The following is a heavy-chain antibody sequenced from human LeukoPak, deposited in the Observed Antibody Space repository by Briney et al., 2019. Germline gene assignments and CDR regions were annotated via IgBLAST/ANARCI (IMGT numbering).Heavy chain of an antibody. CDR1: GFTFNTYD. V-gene: IGHV3-23*01. J-gene: IGHJ4*02. CDR2: FGWAGGNT. Sequence: GGSQRLSCGASGFTFNTYDVVWVRESTGKGLECVLTFGWAGGNTFYAASVKAILTISRDNSKITLYLKISSLRAGHTALLYCAKQTDSSAWYLGFDYGGRGTLVTVS. CDR3: AKQTDSSAWYLGFDY. D-gene: IGHD6-19*01.